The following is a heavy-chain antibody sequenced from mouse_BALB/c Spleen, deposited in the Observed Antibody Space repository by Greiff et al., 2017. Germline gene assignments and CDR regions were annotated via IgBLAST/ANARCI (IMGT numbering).Heavy chain of an antibody. V-gene: IGHV6-6*02. CDR1: GFTFSNYW. Sequence: EVMLVESGGGLVQPGGSMKLSCVASGFTFSNYWMNWVRQSPEKGLEWVAEIRLKSNNYATHYAESVKGRFTISRDDSKSSVYLQMNNLRAEDTGIYYCTRALRYYAMDYWGQGTSVTVSS. D-gene: IGHD1-1*01. CDR3: TRALRYYAMDY. CDR2: IRLKSNNYAT. J-gene: IGHJ4*01.